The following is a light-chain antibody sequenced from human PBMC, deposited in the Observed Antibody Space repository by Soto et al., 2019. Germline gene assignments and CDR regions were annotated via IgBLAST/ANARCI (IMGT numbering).Light chain of an antibody. CDR1: SSDVGSYNL. CDR2: EVS. CDR3: CSYAGSSTWV. J-gene: IGLJ1*01. V-gene: IGLV2-23*02. Sequence: QSVLTQPASVFGSPGQSITISCTGTSSDVGSYNLVSWYQQHPGKAPKLMIYEVSKRPSGVSNRFSGSKSGNTASLTISGLQAEDEADYYCCSYAGSSTWVFGTGTKVTVL.